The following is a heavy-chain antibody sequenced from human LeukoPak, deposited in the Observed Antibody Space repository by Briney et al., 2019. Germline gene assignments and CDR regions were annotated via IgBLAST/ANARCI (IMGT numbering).Heavy chain of an antibody. CDR3: ARLLTTVTPGDY. CDR2: INHSGST. Sequence: PSETLSLTCAVYGGSFSGYYWSWIRQPPGKGLEWIGEINHSGSTNYNPSLKSRVTISVDTSKNQFSLKLSSVTAADTAVYYCARLLTTVTPGDYWGQETLVTVSS. CDR1: GGSFSGYY. V-gene: IGHV4-34*01. J-gene: IGHJ4*02. D-gene: IGHD4-17*01.